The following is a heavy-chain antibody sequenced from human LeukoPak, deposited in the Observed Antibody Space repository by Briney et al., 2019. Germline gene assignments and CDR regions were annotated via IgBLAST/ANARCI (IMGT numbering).Heavy chain of an antibody. V-gene: IGHV3-7*05. D-gene: IGHD6-13*01. CDR1: GFIFSTYW. Sequence: GGSLRLSCAASGFIFSTYWLTWVRQAPGKGLEWVANINQDGSEIYYVDSVQGRFTISRDNVKNSLYLQMNGLGAEDTAVYYCARRGTSSSWAHFDYWGQGTLVTVSS. CDR2: INQDGSEI. CDR3: ARRGTSSSWAHFDY. J-gene: IGHJ4*02.